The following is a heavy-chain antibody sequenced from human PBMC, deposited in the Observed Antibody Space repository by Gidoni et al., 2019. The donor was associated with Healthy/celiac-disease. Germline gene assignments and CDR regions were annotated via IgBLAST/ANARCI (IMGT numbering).Heavy chain of an antibody. Sequence: EVQLVESGGGLVQPGGSLRLSCAASGFPFSSYWMSWVRQAPGKGLEWVANIKQDGSEKYYVDSVKGRFTISRDNAKNSLYLQMNSLRAEDTAVYYCAREYCSGGSCYPAVFDYWGQGTLVTVSS. D-gene: IGHD2-15*01. CDR2: IKQDGSEK. V-gene: IGHV3-7*01. CDR3: AREYCSGGSCYPAVFDY. J-gene: IGHJ4*02. CDR1: GFPFSSYW.